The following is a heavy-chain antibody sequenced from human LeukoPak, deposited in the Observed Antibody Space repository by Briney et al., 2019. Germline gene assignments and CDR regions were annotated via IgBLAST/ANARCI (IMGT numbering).Heavy chain of an antibody. CDR2: IYSGGST. CDR1: GFTVSSNY. CDR3: ARDNYSSSGDYYYMDV. D-gene: IGHD6-6*01. Sequence: GGSLRLSCAASGFTVSSNYMSWVRQAPGKGLEWVSVIYSGGSTYYADSVKGRFTISRDNSKNTLYLQMNSLRAEDTAVYYCARDNYSSSGDYYYMDVWGKGTTVTVSS. J-gene: IGHJ6*03. V-gene: IGHV3-53*01.